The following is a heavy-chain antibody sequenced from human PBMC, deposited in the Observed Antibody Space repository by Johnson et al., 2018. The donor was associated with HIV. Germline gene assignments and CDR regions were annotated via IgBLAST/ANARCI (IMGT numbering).Heavy chain of an antibody. CDR2: ISWDGGST. J-gene: IGHJ3*02. CDR3: AKGRDGDSDAFDI. D-gene: IGHD4-17*01. CDR1: GFTFDDYT. V-gene: IGHV3-43*01. Sequence: VQLVESGGGLVQPGGSLKLSCAASGFTFDDYTMHWVRQAPGKGLEWVSLISWDGGSTYYADSVKGRFTISRDNSKNSLYLQMNSLRTEDTALYYCAKGRDGDSDAFDIWGQGTMVTVSS.